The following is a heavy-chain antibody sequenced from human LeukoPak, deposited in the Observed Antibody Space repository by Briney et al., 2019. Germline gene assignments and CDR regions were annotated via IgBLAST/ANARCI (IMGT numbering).Heavy chain of an antibody. Sequence: PGGSLRLFCAASGFTFSSYTMHWIRQAPGKGLEWVSSISVSNSYIFYADSVKGRFTVSRDNAKDSLYLQMNSLRAEDTAVYYCARALTTLTYEGYWGQGTLVTVSS. V-gene: IGHV3-21*01. D-gene: IGHD1-1*01. CDR2: ISVSNSYI. CDR3: ARALTTLTYEGY. CDR1: GFTFSSYT. J-gene: IGHJ4*02.